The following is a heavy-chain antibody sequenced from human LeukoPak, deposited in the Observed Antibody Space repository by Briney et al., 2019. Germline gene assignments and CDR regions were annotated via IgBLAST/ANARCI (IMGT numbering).Heavy chain of an antibody. CDR2: INPNSGGT. CDR1: GYAFTGYY. Sequence: ASLKISCKPSGYAFTGYYIYWVRQAPGQGLEWVGWINPNSGGTKYTQKFQDRVIMTRDTSMNTAYMELSTLRSDDTAVYYCASSIVVADPPDYWGQGTLVIVSS. D-gene: IGHD3-22*01. J-gene: IGHJ4*02. V-gene: IGHV1-2*02. CDR3: ASSIVVADPPDY.